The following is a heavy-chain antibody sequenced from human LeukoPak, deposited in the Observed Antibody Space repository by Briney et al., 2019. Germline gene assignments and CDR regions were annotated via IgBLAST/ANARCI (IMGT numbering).Heavy chain of an antibody. CDR3: ARVGGVPAAINWFDP. CDR1: GGSISSSNW. Sequence: SETLSLTCAVSGGSISSSNWWSWVRQPPGKGLEWIGEIYHSGSTNYNPSLKSRVTISVDTSKNQFSLKLSSVTAADTAVYYCARVGGVPAAINWFDPWGQGTLVTVSS. J-gene: IGHJ5*02. V-gene: IGHV4-4*02. CDR2: IYHSGST. D-gene: IGHD2-2*01.